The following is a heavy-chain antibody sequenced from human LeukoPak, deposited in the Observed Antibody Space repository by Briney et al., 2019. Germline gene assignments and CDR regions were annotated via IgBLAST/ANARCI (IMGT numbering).Heavy chain of an antibody. D-gene: IGHD2-15*01. J-gene: IGHJ6*03. CDR2: VDHRGSS. V-gene: IGHV4-34*01. CDR3: AGRTPHFYYYMDV. Sequence: SETLSLTCEVSGGHFSAYFRTWVRQSPGRGLEWIGEVDHRGSSNINPSFKSRLTISVDMSKNQFSLRLTSVTAEDTALYYCAGRTPHFYYYMDVWDKGATVTVSS. CDR1: GGHFSAYF.